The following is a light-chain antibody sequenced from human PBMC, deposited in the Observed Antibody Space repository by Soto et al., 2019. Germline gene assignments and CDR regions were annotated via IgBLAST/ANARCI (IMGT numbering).Light chain of an antibody. J-gene: IGKJ1*01. CDR1: QSVSSS. Sequence: EIVMTQSPATLSVSPGERVTLPCRASQSVSSSLAWYQQKPGQAPRLLIYGASTRAIGIPGRFSGSGSETEFTLTISSLQSEDFAVYYCQQYNNWWTFGQGTKVETK. V-gene: IGKV3-15*01. CDR2: GAS. CDR3: QQYNNWWT.